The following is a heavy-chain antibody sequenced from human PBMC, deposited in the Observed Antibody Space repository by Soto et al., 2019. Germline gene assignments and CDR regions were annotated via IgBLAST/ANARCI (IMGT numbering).Heavy chain of an antibody. CDR2: INSDGSST. V-gene: IGHV3-74*01. J-gene: IGHJ6*02. Sequence: EVQLVESGGGLVQPGGSLRLSCAASGFTFSSYWMHWVRQAPGKGLVWVSRINSDGSSTSYADSVKGRFTISRDNAKNTLYLQMNSLRAEDTAVYYCASPVYCSSTSCYSYYGMDVWGQGTTVTVSS. CDR3: ASPVYCSSTSCYSYYGMDV. CDR1: GFTFSSYW. D-gene: IGHD2-2*02.